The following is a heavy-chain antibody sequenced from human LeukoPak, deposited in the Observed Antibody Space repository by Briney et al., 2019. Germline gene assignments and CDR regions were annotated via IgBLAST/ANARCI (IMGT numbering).Heavy chain of an antibody. V-gene: IGHV1-46*01. D-gene: IGHD2-15*01. CDR3: ARVNSGGTADY. Sequence: ASVKVSCKASGYTFTSYYMHWVRQAPGQGLEWMGIINPSGGSTSYAQKFQGRVTMTRDMSTSTVYMELSSLRSEDTAVYYCARVNSGGTADYWGQGTLVTVSS. CDR1: GYTFTSYY. CDR2: INPSGGST. J-gene: IGHJ4*02.